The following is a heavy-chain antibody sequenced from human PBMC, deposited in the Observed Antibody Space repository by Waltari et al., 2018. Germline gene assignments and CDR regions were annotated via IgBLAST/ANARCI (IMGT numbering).Heavy chain of an antibody. Sequence: QVQLVQSGAEVKKPGASVKVSCKASGYTFTSYYMHWVRQAPGQGLEWMGIINPSGGSTSYAQKFQGRVTMTRDTSTSTVYMELSSLRSEDTAVYYCARDQNYYDSSGYIRGMVYWGQGTLVTVSS. CDR2: INPSGGST. J-gene: IGHJ4*02. CDR3: ARDQNYYDSSGYIRGMVY. CDR1: GYTFTSYY. D-gene: IGHD3-22*01. V-gene: IGHV1-46*01.